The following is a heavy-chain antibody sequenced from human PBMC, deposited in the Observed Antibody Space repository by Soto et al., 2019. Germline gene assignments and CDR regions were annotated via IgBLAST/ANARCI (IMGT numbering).Heavy chain of an antibody. D-gene: IGHD3-10*01. Sequence: ITLKESGPTLVKPTQTLTLTCTFSGFSLNTGGVGVGWVRQPRGKAMERLALIYWDDDERYRPSLRSRLNITKDTINNQVVLTMTNMDPEDTATYYCVRNWRYYGGDYYYGMDAW. J-gene: IGHJ6*01. CDR3: VRNWRYYGGDYYYGMDA. CDR2: IYWDDDE. CDR1: GFSLNTGGVG. V-gene: IGHV2-5*02.